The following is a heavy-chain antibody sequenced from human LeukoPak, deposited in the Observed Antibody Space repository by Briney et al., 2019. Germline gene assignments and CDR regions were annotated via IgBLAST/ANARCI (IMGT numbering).Heavy chain of an antibody. CDR2: ISAYNGNT. CDR1: GYTFTSYD. V-gene: IGHV1-18*01. Sequence: ASVKVSCKASGYTFTSYDINWVRQATGQGLEWMGWISAYNGNTNYAQKLQGRVTMTTDTSTSTAYMELRSLRSDDTAVYYCARLPDSSSWYKGYYYYYYMDVWGKGTTVTISS. D-gene: IGHD6-13*01. CDR3: ARLPDSSSWYKGYYYYYYMDV. J-gene: IGHJ6*03.